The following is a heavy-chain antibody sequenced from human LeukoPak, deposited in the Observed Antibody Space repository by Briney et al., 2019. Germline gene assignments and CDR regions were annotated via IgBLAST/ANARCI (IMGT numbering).Heavy chain of an antibody. D-gene: IGHD3-10*01. CDR3: AREAGHGEGSGSYYKYYYYYMDV. J-gene: IGHJ6*03. CDR2: ISSSRSYI. V-gene: IGHV3-21*01. Sequence: GGSLRLSCGASGFTFSSYWMTWVRQAPGKGREWDSSISSSRSYIYYADSVKGRVTISRDNAKNSLYLQMNSLRAEDTAVYYCAREAGHGEGSGSYYKYYYYYMDVWGKGTTVTVSS. CDR1: GFTFSSYW.